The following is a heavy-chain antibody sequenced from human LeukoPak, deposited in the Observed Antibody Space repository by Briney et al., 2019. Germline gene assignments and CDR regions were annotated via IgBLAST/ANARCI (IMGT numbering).Heavy chain of an antibody. D-gene: IGHD3-22*01. CDR2: IKQDGSEK. J-gene: IGHJ3*02. CDR1: GFTFSSYW. Sequence: GGSLRLSCAASGFTFSSYWMSWVRQAPGKGLEWVANIKQDGSEKYYVDSVKGRFTISRDNAKNSLYLQMNSLRAEDTAVYYCAREPGGDTMIVVVTKWNAFDIWGQGTMVTVSS. CDR3: AREPGGDTMIVVVTKWNAFDI. V-gene: IGHV3-7*01.